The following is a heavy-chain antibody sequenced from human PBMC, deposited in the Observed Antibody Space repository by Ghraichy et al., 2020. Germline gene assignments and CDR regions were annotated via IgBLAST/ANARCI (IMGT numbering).Heavy chain of an antibody. CDR2: INSDGSST. J-gene: IGHJ5*02. Sequence: GGSLRLSCVVSGFTFSDYWMHWVRQAPGKGLVWVSRINSDGSSTSYADSVKGRFTISRDKAKNTLYLQMNSLRAEDTAVYYCARIASARPFDPWGQGTLVTVSS. V-gene: IGHV3-74*01. D-gene: IGHD3-10*01. CDR3: ARIASARPFDP. CDR1: GFTFSDYW.